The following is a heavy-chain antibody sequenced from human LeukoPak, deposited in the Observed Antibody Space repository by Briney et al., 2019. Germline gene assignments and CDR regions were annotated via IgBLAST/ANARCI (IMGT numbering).Heavy chain of an antibody. CDR3: ARGGVYSSGWYSGDHFDY. CDR1: GYTFTSYD. CDR2: MNPNSGNT. Sequence: ASVKVSCKASGYTFTSYDINWVRQATGQGLEWMGWMNPNSGNTGYAQKFQGRVTMTRNTSISTAYMELSSLRSEDTAVYYCARGGVYSSGWYSGDHFDYWGQGTLVTVSS. J-gene: IGHJ4*02. D-gene: IGHD6-19*01. V-gene: IGHV1-8*02.